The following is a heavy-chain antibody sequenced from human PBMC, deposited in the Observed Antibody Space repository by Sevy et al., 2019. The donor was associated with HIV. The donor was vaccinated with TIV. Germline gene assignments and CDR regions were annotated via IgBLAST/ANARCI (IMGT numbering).Heavy chain of an antibody. CDR1: RFTITYYS. CDR3: ARVSGDYYHMDV. J-gene: IGHJ6*02. Sequence: GGSLRLCCGASRFTITYYSFNWVRQAPGKGLEWVSNISDPTGGTCYVDSVKGRFTMSRDNAKNSLYLQMNSLRVEDTAVYYCARVSGDYYHMDVWGPGTTVTVSS. CDR2: ISDPTGGT. V-gene: IGHV3-48*01.